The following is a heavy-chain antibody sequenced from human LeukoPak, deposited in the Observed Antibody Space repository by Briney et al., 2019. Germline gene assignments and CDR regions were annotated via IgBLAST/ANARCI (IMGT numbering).Heavy chain of an antibody. Sequence: SETLSLTCTVSGGSISSYYWSWIRQPAGKGLEWIGRIYTSGSTNYNPSLKSRATISVDTSKNQFSLKLSSVTAADTAVYYCARVVALEWLENANWFDPWGQGTLVTVSS. J-gene: IGHJ5*02. V-gene: IGHV4-4*07. D-gene: IGHD3-3*01. CDR2: IYTSGST. CDR1: GGSISSYY. CDR3: ARVVALEWLENANWFDP.